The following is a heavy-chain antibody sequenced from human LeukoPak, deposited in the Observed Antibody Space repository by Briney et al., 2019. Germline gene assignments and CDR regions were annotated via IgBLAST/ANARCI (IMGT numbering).Heavy chain of an antibody. Sequence: PSGTLSLTCAVSGGSISSSNWWSWVRQPPGKGLEWIGYIYYSGSTNYNPSLKSRVTISVDTSKNQISLKLSSVTAADTAVYYCARSCGGDCYLDYWGQGTLVTVSS. D-gene: IGHD2-21*02. V-gene: IGHV4-4*02. CDR2: IYYSGST. J-gene: IGHJ4*02. CDR1: GGSISSSNW. CDR3: ARSCGGDCYLDY.